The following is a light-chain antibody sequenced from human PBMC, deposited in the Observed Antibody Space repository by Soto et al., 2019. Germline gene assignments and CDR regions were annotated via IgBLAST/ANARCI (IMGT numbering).Light chain of an antibody. J-gene: IGKJ5*01. CDR1: QSISSW. CDR2: DAS. Sequence: DIQMTQSPSTLSASVGDRVTITCRASQSISSWLAWYQQKPGKAPKLLIYDASSLESGVPSRFSGSGSGTEFTLTISSLQPDDFATYYCQQRQYWPPITFGQGTRLEI. V-gene: IGKV1-5*01. CDR3: QQRQYWPPIT.